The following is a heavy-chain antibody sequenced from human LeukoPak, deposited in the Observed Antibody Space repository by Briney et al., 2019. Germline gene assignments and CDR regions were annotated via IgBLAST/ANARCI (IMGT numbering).Heavy chain of an antibody. CDR1: GFTFSSYA. CDR3: AKDNSAVVARGGDY. CDR2: ISGSGGST. D-gene: IGHD2/OR15-2a*01. J-gene: IGHJ4*02. V-gene: IGHV3-23*01. Sequence: GGSLRLSCAASGFTFSSYAMSWVRQAPGKGLEWVSVISGSGGSTSYADSVKGRFTISRDNSKNTLYLQMNSQRAEDTAVYYCAKDNSAVVARGGDYWGQGTLVTVSS.